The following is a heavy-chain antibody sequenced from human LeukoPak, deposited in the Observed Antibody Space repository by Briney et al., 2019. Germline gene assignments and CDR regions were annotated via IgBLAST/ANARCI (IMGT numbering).Heavy chain of an antibody. CDR1: GGSFSGYY. Sequence: PSETLSLTCAVYGGSFSGYYWSWIRQPPGKGLEWIGEINHSGSTNYNPSLKSRVTISVDTSKNQFSLKLSSVTAADTAVYYCARGMCSGGSCLPGYYFDYWGQGTLVTVSS. V-gene: IGHV4-34*01. D-gene: IGHD2-15*01. J-gene: IGHJ4*02. CDR3: ARGMCSGGSCLPGYYFDY. CDR2: INHSGST.